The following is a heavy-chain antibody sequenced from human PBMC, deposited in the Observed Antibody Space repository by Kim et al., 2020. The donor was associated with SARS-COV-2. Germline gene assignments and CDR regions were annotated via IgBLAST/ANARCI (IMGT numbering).Heavy chain of an antibody. CDR1: GFTFSSYE. CDR2: ISSSGSTI. D-gene: IGHD3-3*01. CDR3: ASVYYDFWSAYYGMDV. J-gene: IGHJ6*02. V-gene: IGHV3-48*03. Sequence: GGSLRLSCAASGFTFSSYEMNWVRQAPGKGLEWVSYISSSGSTIYYADSVKGRFTISRDNAKNSLYLQMNSLRAEDTAVYYCASVYYDFWSAYYGMDVWGQGTTVTVSS.